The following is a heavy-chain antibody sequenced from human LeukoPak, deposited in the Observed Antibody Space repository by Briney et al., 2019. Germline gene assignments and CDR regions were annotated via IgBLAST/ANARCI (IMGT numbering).Heavy chain of an antibody. CDR1: GFTFGDYA. D-gene: IGHD3-22*01. J-gene: IGHJ3*02. CDR3: TRAIKRQSTMIVVVIGEEDAFDI. Sequence: GGSLRLSCTASGFTFGDYAMSWVRQAPGKGLEWVGFIRSKAYGGTTEHAASVKGRFTISRDDSKSIAYLQMNSLKTEDTAVYYCTRAIKRQSTMIVVVIGEEDAFDIWGQGTMVTVSS. V-gene: IGHV3-49*04. CDR2: IRSKAYGGTT.